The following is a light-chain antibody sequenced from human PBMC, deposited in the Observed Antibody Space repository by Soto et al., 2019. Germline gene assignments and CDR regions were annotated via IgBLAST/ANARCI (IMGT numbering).Light chain of an antibody. CDR3: QQYGSSPTWT. Sequence: ESVFTQSPGTLSFSPGERATLSCRPSQSVSSNYLAWYQQKPGQAPRLLIYGASTRATGIPDRFSGSGSGTDFTLTISRLEPDDSAVYYCQQYGSSPTWTFGQGTKVDIK. CDR1: QSVSSNY. CDR2: GAS. J-gene: IGKJ1*01. V-gene: IGKV3-20*01.